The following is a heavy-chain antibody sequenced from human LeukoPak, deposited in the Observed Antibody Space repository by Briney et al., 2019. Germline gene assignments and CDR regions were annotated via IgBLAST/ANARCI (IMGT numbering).Heavy chain of an antibody. D-gene: IGHD5-24*01. CDR2: IYPGDSDT. J-gene: IGHJ4*02. CDR3: ARLSGDGYNTLGY. Sequence: GESLKISCKGSGYSFTNYWIGWVRQMPGKGLEWMGIIYPGDSDTRYSPSFQGQVTISADKSVTTAYLQRSSLRASDTAMYYCARLSGDGYNTLGYWGQGTLVTVSS. CDR1: GYSFTNYW. V-gene: IGHV5-51*01.